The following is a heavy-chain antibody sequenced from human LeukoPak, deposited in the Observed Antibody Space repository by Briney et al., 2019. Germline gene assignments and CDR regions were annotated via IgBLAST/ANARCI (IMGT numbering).Heavy chain of an antibody. CDR2: ISGSGSII. V-gene: IGHV3-11*01. J-gene: IGHJ4*02. Sequence: PGGSLRLSCAASGFTFSDYYMTWIRQAPGKGLEWISYISGSGSIIYYADSVKGRFTLSRDNAKKSLYLQMNSLRAEDTALYYCAREKAGVASVTFFFDYWGQGTQVTVSS. CDR3: AREKAGVASVTFFFDY. D-gene: IGHD4-17*01. CDR1: GFTFSDYY.